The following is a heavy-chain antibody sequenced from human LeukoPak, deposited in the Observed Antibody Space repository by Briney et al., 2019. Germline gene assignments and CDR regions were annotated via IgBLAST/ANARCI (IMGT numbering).Heavy chain of an antibody. Sequence: ASVKVSCKASGGTFSSYAISWVRQAPGQGLEWMGGIIPIFGTANYAQKFQGRVTITADESTSTAYMELSSLRFEDTAVYYCARDGGYCSGGSCYTLSDYWGQGTLVTVSP. D-gene: IGHD2-15*01. CDR3: ARDGGYCSGGSCYTLSDY. V-gene: IGHV1-69*13. J-gene: IGHJ4*02. CDR2: IIPIFGTA. CDR1: GGTFSSYA.